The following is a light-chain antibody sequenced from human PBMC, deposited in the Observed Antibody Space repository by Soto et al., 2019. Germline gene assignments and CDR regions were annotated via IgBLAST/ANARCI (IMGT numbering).Light chain of an antibody. CDR3: PQYSSYSHT. V-gene: IGKV1-5*01. Sequence: DIRLTQSPSALSASVGARVTITCRASQSITTWGAWYQQKPGQAPKVLIYDASSLESGAPSRFSGSGSGTEFTLSICSLQPDGFATYYCPQYSSYSHTFGQGNKREIK. CDR1: QSITTW. CDR2: DAS. J-gene: IGKJ2*01.